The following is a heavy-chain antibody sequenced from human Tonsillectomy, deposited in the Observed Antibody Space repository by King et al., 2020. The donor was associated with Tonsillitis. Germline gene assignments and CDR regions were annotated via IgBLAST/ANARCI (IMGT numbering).Heavy chain of an antibody. D-gene: IGHD2-15*01. V-gene: IGHV3-11*05. CDR1: GFSFSDYY. CDR3: TRDPRSCDF. CDR2: ISGNSGDT. J-gene: IGHJ4*02. Sequence: VQLVESGGALVDPGQSLRLSCVASGFSFSDYYMTCIRQAPGRGLEWVAYISGNSGDTNYAESVKGRFTVSRDNAKNSLYLQMNSLRDDDTAIYYCTRDPRSCDFWGQGTLVTVSS.